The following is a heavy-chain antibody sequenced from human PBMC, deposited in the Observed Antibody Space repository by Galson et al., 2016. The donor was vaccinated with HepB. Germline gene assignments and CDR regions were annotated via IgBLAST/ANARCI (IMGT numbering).Heavy chain of an antibody. D-gene: IGHD2-2*01. J-gene: IGHJ6*04. CDR1: GFTFNRYG. V-gene: IGHV3-23*01. CDR2: ISRSGDST. Sequence: SLRLSCAASGFTFNRYGMTWVRQAPGKGLECVSSISRSGDSTDYADSVKGRFTISRDNSRNTLSLQMHRLRIGDTAGYYCVPWSTAPAARGIGTTVTASPDALRGPLPIARDPSRNTPALQMNSLRIGDTAVYYCVQGGTAPAVWGRGTTVTVSP. CDR3: VPWSTAPAARGIGTTVTASPDALRGPLPIARDPSRNTPALQMNSLRIGDTAVYYCVQGGTAPAV.